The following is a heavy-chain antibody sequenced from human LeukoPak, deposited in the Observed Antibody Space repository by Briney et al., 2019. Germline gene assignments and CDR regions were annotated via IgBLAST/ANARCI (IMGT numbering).Heavy chain of an antibody. V-gene: IGHV4-4*07. J-gene: IGHJ5*02. CDR1: GGSISNFY. D-gene: IGHD2-21*02. CDR3: ARGLLSGGNWFDP. CDR2: IFTRGST. Sequence: SETLSLTCTVSGGSISNFYWSWIRQPAGKGLEWIGRIFTRGSTNYNPSLKSRVTMSVDTSKNQFSLKLSSVTAADTAVYYCARGLLSGGNWFDPWGQGTRVTVSS.